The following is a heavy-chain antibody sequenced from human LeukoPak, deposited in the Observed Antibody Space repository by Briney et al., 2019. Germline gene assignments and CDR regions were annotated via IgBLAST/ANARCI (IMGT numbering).Heavy chain of an antibody. CDR1: GYTFTGYY. D-gene: IGHD5-18*01. CDR3: ARGGYSYGSYYFDY. CDR2: INPNSGGT. J-gene: IGHJ4*02. Sequence: ASVKVSCKASGYTFTGYYMHWVRQAPGQGLEWMGWINPNSGGTNYAQKLQGRVTMTRDTSISTAYMELSRLRSDDTAVYYCARGGYSYGSYYFDYWGQGTLVTVSS. V-gene: IGHV1-2*02.